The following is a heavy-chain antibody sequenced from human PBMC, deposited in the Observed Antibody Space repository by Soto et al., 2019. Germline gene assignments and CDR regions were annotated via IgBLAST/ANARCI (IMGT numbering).Heavy chain of an antibody. CDR3: TLRAEDTSYYNNH. V-gene: IGHV4-39*01. J-gene: IGHJ5*02. CDR1: GGSISSINIC. D-gene: IGHD1-26*01. Sequence: SETLSLTCAVSGGSISSINICWGWVRQPPGEGLEWIATICYSGDTYYNPSLKSRVTTSVDTSKNWFSLNLNSVTAADTAVYFCTLRAEDTSYYNNHWGRGMLVTISS. CDR2: ICYSGDT.